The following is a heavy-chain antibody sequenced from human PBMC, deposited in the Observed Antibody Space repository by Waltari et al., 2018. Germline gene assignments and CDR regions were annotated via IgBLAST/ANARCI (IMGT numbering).Heavy chain of an antibody. J-gene: IGHJ4*02. V-gene: IGHV3-48*04. D-gene: IGHD5-12*01. CDR1: GFTFSSYS. CDR2: ISSSSSTI. CDR3: ARVTSRDGYKN. Sequence: GLVQPGGSLRLSCAASGFTFSSYSMNWVRQAPGKGLEWVSYISSSSSTIYYADSVKGRFTISRDNAKNSLYLQMNSLRAEDTAVYYCARVTSRDGYKNWGQGTLVTVSS.